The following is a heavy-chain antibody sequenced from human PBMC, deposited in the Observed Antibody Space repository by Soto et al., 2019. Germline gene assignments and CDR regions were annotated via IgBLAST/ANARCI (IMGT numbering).Heavy chain of an antibody. D-gene: IGHD3-16*01. Sequence: PSETLSLTCAIYGASLGGFHWTWLRQAPGKGLEWIGELIHGGSTNYNPSLKGRVSFSLDTSKNQFSLHLMSVTAADTAVYYCARSPLGYDYVRQTWREVGDSFDIWGRGTVVTVSS. CDR3: ARSPLGYDYVRQTWREVGDSFDI. V-gene: IGHV4-34*12. J-gene: IGHJ3*02. CDR1: GASLGGFH. CDR2: LIHGGST.